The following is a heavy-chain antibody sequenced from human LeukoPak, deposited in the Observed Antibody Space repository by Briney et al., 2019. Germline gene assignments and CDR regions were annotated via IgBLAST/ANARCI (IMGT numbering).Heavy chain of an antibody. J-gene: IGHJ3*02. CDR2: IYSGGST. Sequence: GGSLRLSCAASGFTFSDYYMSWIRQAPGKGLEWVSVIYSGGSTYYADSMKGRFTISRDNSKNTLYLQMNGLRAEDTAVYYCARGGYNFLPLDAFDIWGQGTMVTVSS. CDR1: GFTFSDYY. D-gene: IGHD5-24*01. V-gene: IGHV3-53*01. CDR3: ARGGYNFLPLDAFDI.